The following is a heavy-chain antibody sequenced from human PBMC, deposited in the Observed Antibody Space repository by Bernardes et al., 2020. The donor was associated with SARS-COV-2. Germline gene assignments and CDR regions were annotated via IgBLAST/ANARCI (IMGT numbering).Heavy chain of an antibody. CDR1: GGSISSYY. J-gene: IGHJ5*02. CDR3: ARGSSWFDP. D-gene: IGHD1-1*01. Sequence: TLSLTCTVSGGSISSYYWSWIRQPPGKGLEWIGYIYYSGNTNYNPSLKSRVTISVDTSKNQFSLKLSSVTAADTAVYYCARGSSWFDPWGQGTLVTVSS. CDR2: IYYSGNT. V-gene: IGHV4-59*01.